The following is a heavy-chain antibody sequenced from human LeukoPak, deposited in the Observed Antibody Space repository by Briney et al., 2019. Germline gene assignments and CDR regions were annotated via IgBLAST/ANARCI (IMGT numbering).Heavy chain of an antibody. D-gene: IGHD6-13*01. CDR3: ARVIAAAANNWFDP. Sequence: PLETLSLTCTVSGGSISSYYWSWIRQPPGKGLEWIGYIYYSGSTNYNPSLKSRVTISVDTSKNQFSLKLSSVTAADTAVYYCARVIAAAANNWFDPWGQGTLVTVSS. CDR2: IYYSGST. CDR1: GGSISSYY. V-gene: IGHV4-59*01. J-gene: IGHJ5*02.